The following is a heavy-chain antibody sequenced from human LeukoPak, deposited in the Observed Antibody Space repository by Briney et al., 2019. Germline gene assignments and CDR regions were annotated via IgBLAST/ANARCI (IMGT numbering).Heavy chain of an antibody. V-gene: IGHV1-18*04. D-gene: IGHD2-15*01. CDR1: GYTFISYG. Sequence: ASVKVSCKASGYTFISYGISWVRQAPGQGLEWMGWISAYNGNTNYAQKLQGRVTMTTDTSTSTAYMELRSLRSDDTAVYYCARDDGVYCSGGSCYDDYYYGMDVWGQGTTVTVSS. J-gene: IGHJ6*02. CDR2: ISAYNGNT. CDR3: ARDDGVYCSGGSCYDDYYYGMDV.